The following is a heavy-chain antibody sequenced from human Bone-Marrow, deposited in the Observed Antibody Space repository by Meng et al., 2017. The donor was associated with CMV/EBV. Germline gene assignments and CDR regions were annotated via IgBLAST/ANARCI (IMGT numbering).Heavy chain of an antibody. J-gene: IGHJ6*02. CDR2: IYHSGST. CDR1: GGSFSAYY. CDR3: ARVVAGTGVVIPYYYYGMDV. V-gene: IGHV4-34*01. D-gene: IGHD3-3*01. Sequence: SETLSLTCAVYGGSFSAYYWSWIRQPPGKGLEWIGEIYHSGSTNYNPSLKSRVTISVDKSKNQFSLKLSSVTAADTAVYYCARVVAGTGVVIPYYYYGMDVWGQGTTVTVSS.